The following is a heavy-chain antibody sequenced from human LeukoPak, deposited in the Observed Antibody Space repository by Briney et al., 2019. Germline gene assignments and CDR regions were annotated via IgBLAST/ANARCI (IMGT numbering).Heavy chain of an antibody. J-gene: IGHJ4*02. CDR1: GFTFSSYS. Sequence: PGGSLRLSCAASGFTFSSYSMNWVRQAPGKGLEWASSISSSSSYIYYADSVKGRFTISRDNAKNSLYLQMNSLRAEDTAVYYCARGYCSSTSCFQGDWGQGTLVTVSS. CDR2: ISSSSSYI. V-gene: IGHV3-21*01. CDR3: ARGYCSSTSCFQGD. D-gene: IGHD2-2*01.